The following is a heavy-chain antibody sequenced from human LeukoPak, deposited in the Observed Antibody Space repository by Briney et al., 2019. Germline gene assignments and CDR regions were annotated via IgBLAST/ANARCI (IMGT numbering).Heavy chain of an antibody. Sequence: GGSLRLSCAASGFTFSTSWMHWVRQAPGKGLEWVSVIYSGGSTYYADSVKGRFTISRDNSKNTLYLQMNSLRAEDTAVYYCAREGRSFWYFLYWGQGTLVTVSS. CDR2: IYSGGST. V-gene: IGHV3-53*01. J-gene: IGHJ4*02. CDR1: GFTFSTSW. CDR3: AREGRSFWYFLY.